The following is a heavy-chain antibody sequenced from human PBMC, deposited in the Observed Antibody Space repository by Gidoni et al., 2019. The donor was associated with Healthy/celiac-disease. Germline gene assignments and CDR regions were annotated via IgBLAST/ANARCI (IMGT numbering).Heavy chain of an antibody. CDR1: GFTFSSDA. V-gene: IGHV3-23*01. J-gene: IGHJ4*02. D-gene: IGHD6-19*01. Sequence: EVQLLESGGGLVQPGGSLRLSCAASGFTFSSDAMTWLRQAPGKGLEWVSAISGSGDTTYYADSVKGRFTISRDISKNTLFLHMNSLRAEDTAVYYCTRPGSAWYFHYWGQGTLVTVSS. CDR3: TRPGSAWYFHY. CDR2: ISGSGDTT.